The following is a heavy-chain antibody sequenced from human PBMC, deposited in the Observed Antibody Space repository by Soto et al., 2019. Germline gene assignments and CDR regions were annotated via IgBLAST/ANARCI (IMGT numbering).Heavy chain of an antibody. CDR2: IYYSGST. V-gene: IGHV4-59*12. D-gene: IGHD3-9*01. CDR1: GGSISSYY. CDR3: ARGRHILTGYYRDLTYGMEV. Sequence: SETLSLTCTVSGGSISSYYWSWIRQPPGKGLEWIGYIYYSGSTNYNPSLKSRVTISVDTSKNQFSLKLSSVTAADTAVYYCARGRHILTGYYRDLTYGMEVWGQGTTVNVSS. J-gene: IGHJ6*02.